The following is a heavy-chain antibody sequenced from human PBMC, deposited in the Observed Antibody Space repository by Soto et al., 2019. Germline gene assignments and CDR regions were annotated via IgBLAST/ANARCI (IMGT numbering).Heavy chain of an antibody. V-gene: IGHV4-61*08. D-gene: IGHD3-10*01. J-gene: IGHJ4*02. Sequence: SETLSLTCAVSGGSISSGGYSWSWIRQPPGKGLEWIGYIYYSGSTNYNPSLKSRVTISVDTSKNQFSLKLSSVTAADTAVYYCARDQNGSGNYYTRYFDYWGQGTLVTVS. CDR2: IYYSGST. CDR3: ARDQNGSGNYYTRYFDY. CDR1: GGSISSGGYS.